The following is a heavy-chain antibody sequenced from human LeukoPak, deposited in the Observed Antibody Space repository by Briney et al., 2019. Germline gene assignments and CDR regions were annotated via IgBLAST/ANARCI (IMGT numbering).Heavy chain of an antibody. V-gene: IGHV1-69*05. Sequence: EASVKVSCKASGGTFSSYAISWVRQAPGQGLEWMGGIIPIFGTANYAQKFQGRVTITTDESTSTAYMELSSLRSEDTAVYYCARDSPDWLQKRAFDIWGQGTMVTVSS. J-gene: IGHJ3*02. CDR2: IIPIFGTA. CDR3: ARDSPDWLQKRAFDI. CDR1: GGTFSSYA. D-gene: IGHD5-24*01.